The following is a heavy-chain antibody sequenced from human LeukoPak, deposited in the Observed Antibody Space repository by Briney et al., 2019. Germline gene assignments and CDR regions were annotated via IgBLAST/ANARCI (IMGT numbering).Heavy chain of an antibody. J-gene: IGHJ4*02. CDR1: RYTFTNDY. V-gene: IGHV1-46*03. Sequence: ASVKVSCKTPRYTFTNDYIHWVRQAPGQGLEWMGMINPGDGSTTYAQKFQGRLTMTRDTSTSTLSMELSSLRSGETAVFYCTRVAQLVFDHWGQGTLVTVSS. CDR3: TRVAQLVFDH. D-gene: IGHD6-6*01. CDR2: INPGDGST.